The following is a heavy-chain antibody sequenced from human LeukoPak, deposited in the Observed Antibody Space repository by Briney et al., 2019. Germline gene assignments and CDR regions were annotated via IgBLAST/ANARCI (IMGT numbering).Heavy chain of an antibody. Sequence: SETLSLTCTVSGGSIYSTTFYWGWIRQPPGKGLEWIGSMYYDGSTYHNPSLKSRVTISVDTSNNQFSLKLTSVTAADTAVYYCTRLRAMAGHRGGFDFWGRGTMVTVSS. V-gene: IGHV4-39*01. CDR3: TRLRAMAGHRGGFDF. CDR1: GGSIYSTTFY. D-gene: IGHD6-19*01. J-gene: IGHJ3*01. CDR2: MYYDGST.